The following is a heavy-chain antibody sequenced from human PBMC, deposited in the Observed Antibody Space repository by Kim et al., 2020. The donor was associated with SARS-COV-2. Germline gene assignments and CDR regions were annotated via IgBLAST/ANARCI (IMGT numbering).Heavy chain of an antibody. CDR3: ARDSNSGWYNWFDP. CDR2: IYYSGST. D-gene: IGHD6-19*01. CDR1: GGSISSYY. Sequence: SETLSLTCTVSGGSISSYYWSWIRQPPGKGLEWIGYIYYSGSTNYNPSLKSRVTISVDTSKNQFSLKLSSVTAADTAVYYCARDSNSGWYNWFDPWGQGTLVTGSS. V-gene: IGHV4-59*01. J-gene: IGHJ5*02.